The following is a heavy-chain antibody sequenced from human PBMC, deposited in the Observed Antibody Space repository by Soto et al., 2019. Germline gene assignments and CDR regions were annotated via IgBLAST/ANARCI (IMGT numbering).Heavy chain of an antibody. J-gene: IGHJ1*01. CDR1: GFTFSSYG. Sequence: EVQLLESGGGLVQPGGSLRLSCAASGFTFSSYGMSWVRQAPGKGLEWVSVISYSGGSTYYADSVNGRFTISRDNSKNTLYLQMNSLRAEDTGVYFCAKGLHYGGKSDSFQHWGQGTLVTVSS. CDR2: ISYSGGST. CDR3: AKGLHYGGKSDSFQH. V-gene: IGHV3-23*01. D-gene: IGHD4-17*01.